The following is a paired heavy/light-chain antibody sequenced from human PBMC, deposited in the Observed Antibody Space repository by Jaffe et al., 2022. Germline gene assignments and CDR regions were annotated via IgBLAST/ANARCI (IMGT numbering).Light chain of an antibody. V-gene: IGKV4-1*01. J-gene: IGKJ2*01. Sequence: DIVMTQSPDSLAVSLGERATIHCKSSQTIFYSPNNKDFLVWYQQKPGQPPKVLISWASTRESGVPDRFSGSGSGTDFTLSITSLQPEDVAVYYCQQYWNTPYTFGQGTKLEIK. CDR1: QTIFYSPNNKDF. CDR2: WAS. CDR3: QQYWNTPYT.
Heavy chain of an antibody. V-gene: IGHV3-74*01. CDR1: GFTFRNYW. J-gene: IGHJ4*02. D-gene: IGHD5-12*01. CDR3: TRTSPGDGYTPYDY. Sequence: EVHLVESGGGLVQPGGSLRLSCAAFGFTFRNYWMHWVRQGPGKGLVWVSRISSDGSSINYADSVKGRFTISRDNDKNVSYLQMSSLRVEDSGVYYCTRTSPGDGYTPYDYWGQGTLVTVSS. CDR2: ISSDGSSI.